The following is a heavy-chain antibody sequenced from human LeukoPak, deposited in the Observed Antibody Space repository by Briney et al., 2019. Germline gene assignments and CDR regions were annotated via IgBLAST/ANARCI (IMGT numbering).Heavy chain of an antibody. D-gene: IGHD3-22*01. CDR1: GYTFTGYC. Sequence: ASVKVSCKASGYTFTGYCMRWVRQAPGQGLEWMGWISPNNGGTNYAQKFQGRVTMTTDTSTSTAYMELRSLRSDDTAVYFCARDHFYDSSGYYPGGYWGQGTLVTVSP. CDR3: ARDHFYDSSGYYPGGY. V-gene: IGHV1-18*04. CDR2: ISPNNGGT. J-gene: IGHJ4*02.